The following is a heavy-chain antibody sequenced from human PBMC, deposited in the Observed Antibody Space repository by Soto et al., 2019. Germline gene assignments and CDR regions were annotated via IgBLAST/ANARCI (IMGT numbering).Heavy chain of an antibody. CDR3: AVAPYCSSTSCSSDY. V-gene: IGHV1-69*13. CDR1: GSTFSSYA. CDR2: IIPIFGTA. D-gene: IGHD2-2*01. Sequence: SVKVSCNASGSTFSSYAISCLRQAPGQGLEWMGGIIPIFGTANYAQKFQGRVTITADESTSTAYMELSSLRSEDTAVYYCAVAPYCSSTSCSSDYWGQGTLVTVSS. J-gene: IGHJ4*02.